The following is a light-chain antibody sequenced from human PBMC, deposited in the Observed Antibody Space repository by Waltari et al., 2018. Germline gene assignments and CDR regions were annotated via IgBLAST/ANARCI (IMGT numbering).Light chain of an antibody. J-gene: IGKJ1*01. CDR2: WAS. CDR1: QSVLYSSNNKNY. V-gene: IGKV4-1*01. CDR3: QQYYSTPRT. Sequence: DIVMTQSPGSLAVSLGERATINCKSSQSVLYSSNNKNYLAWYQQKPGQPPKLLIYWASTRESGVPDRFSGSGSGTDFTLTISSLQAEDVAVYYCQQYYSTPRTFGQGTKVEIK.